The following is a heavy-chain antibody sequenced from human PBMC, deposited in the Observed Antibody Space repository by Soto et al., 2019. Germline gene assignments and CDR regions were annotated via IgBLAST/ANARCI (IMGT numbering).Heavy chain of an antibody. J-gene: IGHJ5*02. CDR3: AKDSWCVDL. CDR1: GFIFTNFW. CDR2: IDTSGSST. D-gene: IGHD2-8*01. V-gene: IGHV3-74*01. Sequence: GGSLSLSCEASGFIFTNFWMHWVRQVHGKGLVCVSRIDTSGSSTIHGGSVKGRITLTRDNTKHTVPLQVNRLRAEDTGVYYGAKDSWCVDLWGQGSLVTVSS.